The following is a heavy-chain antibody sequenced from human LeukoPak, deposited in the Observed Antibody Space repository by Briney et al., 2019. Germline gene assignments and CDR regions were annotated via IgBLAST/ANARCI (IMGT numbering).Heavy chain of an antibody. CDR2: INPSGGST. V-gene: IGHV1-46*01. Sequence: ASVKVSCKASGYTFTGYYMHWVRQAPGQGLEWMGIINPSGGSTSYAQKFQGRVTMTRDTSTSTVYMELSSLRSEDTAVYYCARDAETGTGDYWGQGTLVTVSS. CDR1: GYTFTGYY. D-gene: IGHD1-1*01. J-gene: IGHJ4*02. CDR3: ARDAETGTGDY.